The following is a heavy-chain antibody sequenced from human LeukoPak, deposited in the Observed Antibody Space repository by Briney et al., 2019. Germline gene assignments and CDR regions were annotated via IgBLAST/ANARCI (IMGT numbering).Heavy chain of an antibody. CDR1: GYNFTSYW. V-gene: IGHV5-51*01. CDR3: ARLNGGNSLDY. CDR2: VYPGDSDT. Sequence: GASLQMSCKGSGYNFTSYWIGWGRQLPGKGVEGMGIVYPGDSDTRYSPSLRGQVTISADKSISTAYLQWSSLKASDTAMYYCARLNGGNSLDYWGRGTLVTVSS. D-gene: IGHD4-23*01. J-gene: IGHJ4*02.